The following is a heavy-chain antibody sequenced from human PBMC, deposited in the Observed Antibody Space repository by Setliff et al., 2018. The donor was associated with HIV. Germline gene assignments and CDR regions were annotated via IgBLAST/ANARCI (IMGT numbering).Heavy chain of an antibody. Sequence: PSETLSLTCAVSGGSISSGGYSWSWIRQPPGKGLEWIGYIFHSGSTYYNPSLKSRVTISVDTSKNQFSLKLSSVTAADTAVYYCARVQLGYYDSSGYFDYWGQGTLVTVSS. CDR3: ARVQLGYYDSSGYFDY. D-gene: IGHD3-22*01. J-gene: IGHJ4*02. CDR1: GGSISSGGYS. CDR2: IFHSGST. V-gene: IGHV4-30-2*01.